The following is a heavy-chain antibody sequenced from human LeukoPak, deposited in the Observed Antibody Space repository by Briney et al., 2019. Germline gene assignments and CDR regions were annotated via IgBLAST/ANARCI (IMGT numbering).Heavy chain of an antibody. CDR1: GFTVSSNY. D-gene: IGHD6-19*01. V-gene: IGHV3-66*01. J-gene: IGHJ3*01. CDR3: ARVEGDSSGWYPFDY. CDR2: IYSGGST. Sequence: GGSLRLSCAASGFTVSSNYMSWVRQAPGKGLEWVSVIYSGGSTYYADSVKGRFTISRDNSKNTLYLQMNSLRAEDTAVYYCARVEGDSSGWYPFDYWGQGTMVTVSS.